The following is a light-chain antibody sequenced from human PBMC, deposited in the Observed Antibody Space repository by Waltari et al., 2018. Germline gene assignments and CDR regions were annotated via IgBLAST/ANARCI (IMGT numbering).Light chain of an antibody. CDR1: QSISSY. Sequence: DIQMTQSPSSLSASVGDRVTITCRASQSISSYLNWYQQKPGKAPKLLIYAASSLQSGVPSRFSCSGSGTDFTLTISSLQPEDFATYYCQQSYSTPPERYTFGQGTKLEIK. J-gene: IGKJ2*01. CDR2: AAS. CDR3: QQSYSTPPERYT. V-gene: IGKV1-39*01.